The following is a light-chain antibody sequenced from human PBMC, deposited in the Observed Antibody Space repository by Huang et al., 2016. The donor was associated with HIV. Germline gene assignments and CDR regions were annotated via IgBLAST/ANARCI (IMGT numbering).Light chain of an antibody. J-gene: IGKJ1*01. Sequence: DIQMTQSPSSLSASVGDRVTITCRASQSITTSLNWYQQRPGKAPKLLIYDASTLQSGVPSRFSGSGSVTDFTLTISSLQPEDFATYHCQQSYRTPDTFGQGTKVEIK. V-gene: IGKV1-39*01. CDR2: DAS. CDR3: QQSYRTPDT. CDR1: QSITTS.